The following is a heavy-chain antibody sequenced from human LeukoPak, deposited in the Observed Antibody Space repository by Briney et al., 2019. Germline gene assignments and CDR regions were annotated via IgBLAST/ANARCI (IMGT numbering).Heavy chain of an antibody. V-gene: IGHV3-53*01. Sequence: PGGSLRLSCAASGLSVSNKYMNWVRQAPGKGLEWVSLLYSGGSTYYADSVKGRFTTSRDSSKNTVYLQMNSLRAEDTAVYYCAARDCSTTSCYGGLFDYWGQGTLVTVSS. CDR2: LYSGGST. J-gene: IGHJ4*02. CDR1: GLSVSNKY. CDR3: AARDCSTTSCYGGLFDY. D-gene: IGHD2-2*01.